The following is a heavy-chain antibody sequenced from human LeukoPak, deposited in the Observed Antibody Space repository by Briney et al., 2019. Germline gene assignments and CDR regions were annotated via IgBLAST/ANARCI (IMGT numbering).Heavy chain of an antibody. CDR2: ISSSSSYI. Sequence: GGSLRLSCAASGFTFSSYSMNWVRQAPGQGQGWVSSISSSSSYIYYADSVKGRFTISRDNAKNSLYLQTNSLRAEDTAVYYCARAVGGYANYWGQGTLGTVSS. J-gene: IGHJ4*02. D-gene: IGHD5-12*01. CDR1: GFTFSSYS. CDR3: ARAVGGYANY. V-gene: IGHV3-21*01.